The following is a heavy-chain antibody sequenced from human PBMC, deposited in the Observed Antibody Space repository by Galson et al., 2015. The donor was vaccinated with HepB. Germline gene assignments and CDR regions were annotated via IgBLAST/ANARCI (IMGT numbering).Heavy chain of an antibody. CDR3: ARDNHYGAGSHPSDI. CDR2: ISGSSITI. D-gene: IGHD3-10*01. J-gene: IGHJ4*02. Sequence: SLRLSCAASGFIFSNYSMNWVRQAPGKGLEWISYISGSSITIYYADSVKGRFTISRDNAKNSLYLQMNSLRGEDTAVYYCARDNHYGAGSHPSDIWGQGTLVTVSS. CDR1: GFIFSNYS. V-gene: IGHV3-48*04.